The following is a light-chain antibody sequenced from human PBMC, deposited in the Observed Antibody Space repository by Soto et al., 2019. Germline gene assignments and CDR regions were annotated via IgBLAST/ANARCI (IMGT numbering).Light chain of an antibody. V-gene: IGKV3-20*01. CDR2: GAS. CDR3: QQYGSSPLT. Sequence: EIVLTQSPGTLSLSPGERATLSCRASQSVSSSYLAWYQQKPGQAPRLLIYGASSRATGIPDRFSGSGSGTDFTLTIRGLEPEDAAVYYCQQYGSSPLTFGGGTKVDI. CDR1: QSVSSSY. J-gene: IGKJ4*01.